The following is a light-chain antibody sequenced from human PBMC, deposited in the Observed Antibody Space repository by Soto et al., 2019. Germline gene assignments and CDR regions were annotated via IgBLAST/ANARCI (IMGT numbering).Light chain of an antibody. V-gene: IGKV3-20*01. J-gene: IGKJ1*01. CDR1: QSVRNSL. Sequence: IVLTQSLGTLSFSPWYRSTPCFSSSQSVRNSLLAWYQQKPGQPPRLLIYDASTRATATPERFSGSGSGTDFTLTISRLEPEDFAVYYCHQYDSIVQTFGQGTKV. CDR2: DAS. CDR3: HQYDSIVQT.